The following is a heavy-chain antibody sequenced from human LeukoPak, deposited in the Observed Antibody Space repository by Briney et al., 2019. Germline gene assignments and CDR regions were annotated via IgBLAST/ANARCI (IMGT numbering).Heavy chain of an antibody. J-gene: IGHJ3*02. D-gene: IGHD2-15*01. CDR3: AREGSYLDAFDI. CDR2: IRYDGSNK. Sequence: GGSLRLSCAASGFTFSSYGMHWVRQAPGKGLEWVAFIRYDGSNKYYADSVKGRFTISRDNSKNTLYLQMNSLRAEDTAVYYCAREGSYLDAFDIWGQGTMVTVSS. CDR1: GFTFSSYG. V-gene: IGHV3-30*02.